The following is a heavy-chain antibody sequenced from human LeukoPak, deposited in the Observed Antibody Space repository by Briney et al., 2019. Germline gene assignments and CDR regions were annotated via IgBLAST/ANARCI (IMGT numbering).Heavy chain of an antibody. CDR3: AKGPIVRFDY. D-gene: IGHD1-26*01. J-gene: IGHJ4*02. V-gene: IGHV3-23*01. CDR2: ISGSGDNT. Sequence: PGGSLRLSCAASGFTFSSYAMSWVRQAPGKGLEWVSGISGSGDNTYYADPVKGRFTIFRDNSKNTLYLQMNSLRAEDTAVYYCAKGPIVRFDYWGQGTLVTVSS. CDR1: GFTFSSYA.